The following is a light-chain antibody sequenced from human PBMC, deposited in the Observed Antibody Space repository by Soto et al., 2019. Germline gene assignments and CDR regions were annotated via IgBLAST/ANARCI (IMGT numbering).Light chain of an antibody. CDR1: RSVNNN. CDR3: QQYNNWPLT. J-gene: IGKJ4*01. Sequence: EIVLTQSPAILSLSPGEKATLSCRASRSVNNNYLAWYQQKPGQAPRLLIYGASTRATGIPARFSGSGSGTEFTLTISSLQSEDFAVYYCQQYNNWPLTFGGGTKVDI. V-gene: IGKV3-15*01. CDR2: GAS.